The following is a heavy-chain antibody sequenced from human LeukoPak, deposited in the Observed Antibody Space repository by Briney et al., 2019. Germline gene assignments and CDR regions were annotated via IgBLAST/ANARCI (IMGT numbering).Heavy chain of an antibody. J-gene: IGHJ4*02. CDR2: IYASGKT. CDR3: ARSFSEKDFFES. V-gene: IGHV4-4*07. D-gene: IGHD1-26*01. Sequence: SETLSLTCTVSGGSISSYYWSWIRQPAGKGLEWIGRIYASGKTDYNPYTPSLKSRVAMSLDTSKNQVSLYLTSVTAADTAMYFCARSFSEKDFFESWGQGTLVTVSS. CDR1: GGSISSYY.